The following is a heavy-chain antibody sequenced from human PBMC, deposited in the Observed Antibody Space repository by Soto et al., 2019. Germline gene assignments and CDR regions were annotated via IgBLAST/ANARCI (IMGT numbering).Heavy chain of an antibody. V-gene: IGHV6-1*01. CDR2: TYYKSKWYN. Sequence: SQTLSLTCAISGDSVSSNSVAWNWIRQSPSRGLEWLGRTYYKSKWYNDYAVSVKSRITINPDTSKNQFSLQLNSVTPEDTAVYYCARDTPAKGSYFDYWGQGTLVPVPS. CDR3: ARDTPAKGSYFDY. CDR1: GDSVSSNSVA. J-gene: IGHJ4*02. D-gene: IGHD1-26*01.